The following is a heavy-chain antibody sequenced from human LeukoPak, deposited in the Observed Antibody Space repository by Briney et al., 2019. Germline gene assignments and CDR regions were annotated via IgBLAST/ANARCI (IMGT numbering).Heavy chain of an antibody. V-gene: IGHV1-69*05. J-gene: IGHJ4*02. CDR2: IIPIFGTA. D-gene: IGHD3-22*01. CDR1: GYTFTSYA. CDR3: ATSDSSGYYYYFDY. Sequence: ASVKVSCKASGYTFTSYAISWVRQAPGQGLEWMGGIIPIFGTANYAQKFQGRVTMTRNTSISTAYMELSSLRSEDTAVYYCATSDSSGYYYYFDYWGRGALVTVSS.